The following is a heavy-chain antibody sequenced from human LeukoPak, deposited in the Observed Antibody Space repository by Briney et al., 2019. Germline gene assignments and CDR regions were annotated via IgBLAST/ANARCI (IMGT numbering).Heavy chain of an antibody. V-gene: IGHV4-59*10. CDR3: ARGPGYCSSTSCYGLYMDV. Sequence: SETLSLTCAVYGGSFSGYYWSWIRQPAGKTLEWIGRIYTSGSTNYNPSLKSRVTISVDTSKNQFSLKLSSVTAADTAVYYCARGPGYCSSTSCYGLYMDVWGKGTTVTISS. CDR2: IYTSGST. CDR1: GGSFSGYY. D-gene: IGHD2-2*01. J-gene: IGHJ6*03.